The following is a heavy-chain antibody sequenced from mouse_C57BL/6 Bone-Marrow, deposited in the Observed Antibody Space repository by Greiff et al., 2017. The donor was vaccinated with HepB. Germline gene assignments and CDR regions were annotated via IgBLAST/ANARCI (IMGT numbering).Heavy chain of an antibody. J-gene: IGHJ3*01. CDR3: ARSFTTVVATPFAY. CDR2: IYPRSGNT. CDR1: GYTFTSYG. D-gene: IGHD1-1*01. Sequence: VQLVESGAELARPGASVKLSCKASGYTFTSYGISWVKQRTGQGLEWIGEIYPRSGNTYYNEKFKGKATLTADKSSSTAYMELRSLTSEDSAVYFCARSFTTVVATPFAYWGQGTLVTVSA. V-gene: IGHV1-81*01.